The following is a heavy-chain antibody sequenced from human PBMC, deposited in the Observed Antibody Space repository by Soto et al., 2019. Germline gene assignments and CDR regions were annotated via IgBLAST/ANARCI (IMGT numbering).Heavy chain of an antibody. J-gene: IGHJ6*02. CDR1: GFTFSSYS. CDR2: ISSSSSYI. CDR3: AREGVRLGYGMDV. V-gene: IGHV3-21*01. D-gene: IGHD3-16*01. Sequence: GGSLRLSCAASGFTFSSYSMNWVRQAPGKGLEWVSSISSSSSYIYYADSVRGRFTISRDNAKNSLYLQMNSLRAEDTAVYYCAREGVRLGYGMDVWGQGTTVTV.